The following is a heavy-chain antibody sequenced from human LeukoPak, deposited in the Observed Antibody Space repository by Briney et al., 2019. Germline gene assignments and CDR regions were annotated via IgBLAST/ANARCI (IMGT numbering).Heavy chain of an antibody. V-gene: IGHV4-4*09. D-gene: IGHD3-10*01. CDR3: ARHLHSDGSGSYLNWLDP. CDR1: GASVSSYY. Sequence: SETLSLTCTVSGASVSSYYWSWIRQPPGKGLEWIGYIYTSGKTNYNPSLKSRVTISGDTSKNQFSLKLSSMTAADTAVYYCARHLHSDGSGSYLNWLDPWGQGTLVTVSS. CDR2: IYTSGKT. J-gene: IGHJ5*02.